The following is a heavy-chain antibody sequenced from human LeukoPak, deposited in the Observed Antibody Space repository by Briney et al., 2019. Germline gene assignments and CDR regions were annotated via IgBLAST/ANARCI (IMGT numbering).Heavy chain of an antibody. D-gene: IGHD2-21*02. CDR2: IYYSGTA. Sequence: GSLRLSCAASGFTFNTYAMSWVRQPPGKGLEWLGEIYYSGTANYNPSLGSRVTISVDKSKNQLSLRLSSVSAADTAVYYCARHDFFAFDIWGQGTMVTVSS. CDR3: ARHDFFAFDI. V-gene: IGHV4-4*02. J-gene: IGHJ3*02. CDR1: GFTFNTYAM.